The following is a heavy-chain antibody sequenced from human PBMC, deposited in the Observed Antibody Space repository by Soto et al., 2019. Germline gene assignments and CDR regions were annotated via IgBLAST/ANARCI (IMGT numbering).Heavy chain of an antibody. CDR2: ISAYNGNT. CDR3: AIGPEQLGYYYYGIDV. D-gene: IGHD6-13*01. J-gene: IGHJ6*02. V-gene: IGHV1-18*04. Sequence: QVQLVQSGAEVKKPGASVKVSCKASGYTFTSYGISWVRQAPGQGLEWMGWISAYNGNTNYAQKLQGRVTMTTDTSTSTAYMELRSLRSDDTAVYYSAIGPEQLGYYYYGIDVWGQGTTVTVSS. CDR1: GYTFTSYG.